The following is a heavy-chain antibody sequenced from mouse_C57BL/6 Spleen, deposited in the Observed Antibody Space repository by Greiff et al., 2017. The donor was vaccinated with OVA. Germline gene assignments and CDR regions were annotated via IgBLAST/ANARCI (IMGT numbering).Heavy chain of an antibody. J-gene: IGHJ4*01. V-gene: IGHV1-64*01. D-gene: IGHD2-5*01. CDR2: IHPNRGST. CDR1: GYTFTSYW. Sequence: QVQLQQPGAELVKPGASVKLSCKASGYTFTSYWMHWVKQRPGQGLEWIGMIHPNRGSTNYNEKFKSKATLTVDKSSSTAYMQLSSLTSEDSAVYYCARGYSNYPAMDYWGQGTSVTVSS. CDR3: ARGYSNYPAMDY.